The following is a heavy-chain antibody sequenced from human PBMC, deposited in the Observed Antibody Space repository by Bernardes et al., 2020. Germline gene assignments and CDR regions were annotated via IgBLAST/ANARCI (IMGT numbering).Heavy chain of an antibody. V-gene: IGHV4-4*02. J-gene: IGHJ4*02. CDR2: IYHSGST. CDR1: GGSISSSNW. CDR3: ASSRPEAGGVAGT. D-gene: IGHD6-19*01. Sequence: SETLSLTCAVSGGSISSSNWWSWVRQPPGKGLEWIGEIYHSGSTNYNPSLKSRVTISVDKSKNQFSLKLSSVTAADTAVYYCASSRPEAGGVAGTWGQGTLVTVSS.